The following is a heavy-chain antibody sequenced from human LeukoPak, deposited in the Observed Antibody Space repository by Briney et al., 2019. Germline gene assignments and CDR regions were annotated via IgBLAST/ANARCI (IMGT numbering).Heavy chain of an antibody. CDR1: GFTFSNYE. D-gene: IGHD3-10*01. V-gene: IGHV3-48*03. Sequence: GGSLRLSCAASGFTFSNYEMTWVRQAPGKGLEWISYISSFNDTIYYADSVKGRFAISRDNAKNSLNLQMNSLRAEDTAVYYCVRVGRLLWFGLWGQGTLVTVST. J-gene: IGHJ4*02. CDR2: ISSFNDTI. CDR3: VRVGRLLWFGL.